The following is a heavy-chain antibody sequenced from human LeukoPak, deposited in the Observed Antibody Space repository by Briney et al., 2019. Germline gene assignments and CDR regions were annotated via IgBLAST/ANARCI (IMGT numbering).Heavy chain of an antibody. J-gene: IGHJ4*02. V-gene: IGHV1-2*02. D-gene: IGHD6-19*01. Sequence: GASVKVSCKAPGYTFTSYYMHWVRQAPGQGLEWMGWINPNSGGTNYAQKFQGRVTMTRDTSISTAYLELSRLRSDDTAVYYCAVFGVAGTAATDYWGQGTLVTVSS. CDR2: INPNSGGT. CDR1: GYTFTSYY. CDR3: AVFGVAGTAATDY.